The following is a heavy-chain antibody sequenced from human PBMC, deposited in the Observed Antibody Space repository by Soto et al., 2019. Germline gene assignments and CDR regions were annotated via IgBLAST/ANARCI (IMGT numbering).Heavy chain of an antibody. CDR3: ARGVEGYYYDHPAFDI. D-gene: IGHD3-22*01. J-gene: IGHJ3*02. V-gene: IGHV1-8*01. Sequence: QVQLVQSGAEVKKPGASVKVSCKASGYTFTSYDINWVRQATGQGLEWMGWMNPNSGNTGYAQKFQGRVTMTRNTSISTAYMELSSLRSEDTAVYYCARGVEGYYYDHPAFDIWGQGTMVTVSS. CDR2: MNPNSGNT. CDR1: GYTFTSYD.